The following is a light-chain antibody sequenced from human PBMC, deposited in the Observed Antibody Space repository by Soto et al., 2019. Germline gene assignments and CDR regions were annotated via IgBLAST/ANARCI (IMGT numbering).Light chain of an antibody. J-gene: IGKJ1*01. CDR2: KAS. CDR3: QLYNSYPWT. Sequence: DIQMTQSPSTLSASVGDRVTITCRASQSISSWLAWYQQKPGKAPKLLIYKASSLESGVPSGFSGSGSGTEFTLTISSLQPDDFATYYCQLYNSYPWTFGQGTKVEIK. CDR1: QSISSW. V-gene: IGKV1-5*03.